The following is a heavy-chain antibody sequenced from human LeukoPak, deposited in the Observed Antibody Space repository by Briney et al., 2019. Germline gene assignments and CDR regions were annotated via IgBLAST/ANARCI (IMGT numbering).Heavy chain of an antibody. CDR2: IYSGGST. Sequence: GGSLRLSCAASGFTVSSNYMSWVRQAPGEGLEWVSVIYSGGSTYYADSVKGRFTISRDNANNSLCLQMNSLRDEDTAVYYCARTRLNDYWGQGTLVTVSS. CDR3: ARTRLNDY. CDR1: GFTVSSNY. J-gene: IGHJ4*02. V-gene: IGHV3-66*01.